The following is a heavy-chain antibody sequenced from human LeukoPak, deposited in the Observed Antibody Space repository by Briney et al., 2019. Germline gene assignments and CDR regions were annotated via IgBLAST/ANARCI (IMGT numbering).Heavy chain of an antibody. CDR2: IYYSGST. CDR1: GGSISSGGYY. CDR3: ARDHYIPVTTSYWFDP. J-gene: IGHJ5*02. V-gene: IGHV4-31*03. Sequence: PSETLSLTCTVSGGSISSGGYYWSWIRQHPGKSLEWIGNIYYSGSTFYNPSLKSRLTISVDTSKNQFSLKLSSVTAADTAVYYCARDHYIPVTTSYWFDPWGQGTLVTVSS. D-gene: IGHD4-17*01.